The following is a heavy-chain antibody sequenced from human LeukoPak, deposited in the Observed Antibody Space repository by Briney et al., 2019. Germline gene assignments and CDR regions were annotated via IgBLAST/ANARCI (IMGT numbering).Heavy chain of an antibody. CDR1: GFSFSTYS. D-gene: IGHD4-17*01. CDR3: ARVRNYGDYLYYFDY. Sequence: GGSLRLSCAASGFSFSTYSMNWVRQAPGKGLEWVSSISSDSNYIYYADSVKGRFTISRDNAKNSLYLQMNSLRADDTAVYYCARVRNYGDYLYYFDYWGQGTLVTVSS. CDR2: ISSDSNYI. V-gene: IGHV3-21*01. J-gene: IGHJ4*02.